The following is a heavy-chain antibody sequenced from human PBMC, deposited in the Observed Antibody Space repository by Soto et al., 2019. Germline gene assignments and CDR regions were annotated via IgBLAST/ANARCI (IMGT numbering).Heavy chain of an antibody. Sequence: GGSLRLSCAASGFTFSSYGMHWVRQAPGKGLEWVAVISYDGSNKYYADSVKGRFAISRDNSKNTLYLQMNSLRAEDTAVYYCAKDRIGGTYYYDSSGYYPGYWGQGTLVTVSS. J-gene: IGHJ4*02. V-gene: IGHV3-30*18. CDR3: AKDRIGGTYYYDSSGYYPGY. CDR2: ISYDGSNK. D-gene: IGHD3-22*01. CDR1: GFTFSSYG.